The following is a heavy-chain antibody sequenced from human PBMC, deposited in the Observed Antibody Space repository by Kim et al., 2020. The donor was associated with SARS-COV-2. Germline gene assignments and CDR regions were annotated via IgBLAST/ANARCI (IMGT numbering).Heavy chain of an antibody. CDR1: GFTFSSYW. V-gene: IGHV3-7*01. Sequence: GGSLRLSCAASGFTFSSYWMSWVRQAPGKGLEWLANIKQDGSVKYYVESVKGRFTISRDNAENSLYLQMNSLRAEDTAAYYCARLLWSGNYYLDYWGLGTLVTVSS. CDR2: IKQDGSVK. D-gene: IGHD3-10*02. CDR3: ARLLWSGNYYLDY. J-gene: IGHJ4*02.